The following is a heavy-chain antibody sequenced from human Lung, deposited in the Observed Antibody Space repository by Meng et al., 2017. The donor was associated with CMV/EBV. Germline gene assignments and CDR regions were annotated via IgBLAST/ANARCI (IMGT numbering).Heavy chain of an antibody. J-gene: IGHJ4*02. CDR3: ARGELLWDY. V-gene: IGHV4-30-4*01. CDR2: MDDRVST. D-gene: IGHD2-2*01. Sequence: QVQLREPGPGLGKSFQALSLTCTVAAYSIISGEYFWSWIRQPPGKGLEWIGYMDDRVSTFYNPSLKSRVTISVDTSKNQFSLKLSSVTAADTAVYFCARGELLWDYWGQGTLVTVSS. CDR1: AYSIISGEYF.